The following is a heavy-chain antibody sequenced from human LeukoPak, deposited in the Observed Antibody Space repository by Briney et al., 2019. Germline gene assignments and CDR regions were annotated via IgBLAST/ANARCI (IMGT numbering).Heavy chain of an antibody. CDR2: IKQDGSET. CDR1: GFIFSNYW. CDR3: AREGGSSSPFDY. J-gene: IGHJ4*02. D-gene: IGHD6-6*01. V-gene: IGHV3-7*01. Sequence: GGSLRLSCATSGFIFSNYWMSWVRQAPGKGLEWVANIKQDGSETYYVDSVKGRFTISRDDAKNSLYLQMNSLRAEDTAVYYCAREGGSSSPFDYWGQGTLVTVSS.